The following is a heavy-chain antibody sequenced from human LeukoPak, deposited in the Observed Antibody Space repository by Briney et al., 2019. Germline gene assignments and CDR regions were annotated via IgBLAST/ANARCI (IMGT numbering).Heavy chain of an antibody. J-gene: IGHJ4*02. D-gene: IGHD3-3*01. V-gene: IGHV3-48*01. CDR1: GFTFSSYS. Sequence: PGGSLRLSCAASGFTFSSYSMNWVRQAPGKGLEWVSYISSSSSTIYYADSVKGRFTISRDSATNSLYLQMNSLRAEDTAVYYCARGYDFWSGYYADYWGQGTLVTVSS. CDR3: ARGYDFWSGYYADY. CDR2: ISSSSSTI.